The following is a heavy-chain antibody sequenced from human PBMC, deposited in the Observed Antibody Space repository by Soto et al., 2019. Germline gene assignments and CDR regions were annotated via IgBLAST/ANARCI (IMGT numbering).Heavy chain of an antibody. V-gene: IGHV3-23*01. CDR2: ISGSGGST. CDR1: GFTFSSYA. Sequence: EVQLLESGGGLVQPGGSLRLSCAASGFTFSSYAMSWVRQAPGKGLEWVSAISGSGGSTYYADSVKGRFTISRDNSKNTLYLQMNSLRAEDTAVYYCAKDPEADWDVFGSVFDYWGQGTLVTVSS. D-gene: IGHD1-26*01. CDR3: AKDPEADWDVFGSVFDY. J-gene: IGHJ4*02.